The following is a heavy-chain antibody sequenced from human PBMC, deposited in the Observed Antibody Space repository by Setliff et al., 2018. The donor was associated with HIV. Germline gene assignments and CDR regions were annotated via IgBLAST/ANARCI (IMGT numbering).Heavy chain of an antibody. J-gene: IGHJ4*02. CDR3: ARMLGSSGCYGY. Sequence: ASVKVSCKASGYTFMNFGISCVRQAPGQGLEWMGWITTYNGDTNYAQKFQGRVSMTTDTSTSTAYMEMKRLTSDDTAVYYCARMLGSSGCYGYWGQGTLVTVSS. CDR2: ITTYNGDT. CDR1: GYTFMNFG. V-gene: IGHV1-18*04. D-gene: IGHD6-19*01.